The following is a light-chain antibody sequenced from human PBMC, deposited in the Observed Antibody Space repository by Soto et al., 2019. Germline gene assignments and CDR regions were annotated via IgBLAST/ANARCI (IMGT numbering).Light chain of an antibody. CDR3: QQRSNWPPMYT. CDR1: QSVSSY. Sequence: EIVLTQSPATLSLSPGERATLSCRASQSVSSYLAWYQQKPGQGPRLLIYDASNRATGIPARFSGSGSGTDFTLTISSLAAEDFAVYYCQQRSNWPPMYTFGQGTKLEIK. V-gene: IGKV3-11*01. CDR2: DAS. J-gene: IGKJ2*01.